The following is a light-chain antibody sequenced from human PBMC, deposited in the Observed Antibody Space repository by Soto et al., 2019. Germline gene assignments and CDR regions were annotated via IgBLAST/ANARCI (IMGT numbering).Light chain of an antibody. CDR3: PQYGGPPIT. Sequence: EIVLTQSPDTLSLSPGGRATLSCRASQSVTTRLAWYQQNPGQPPRLLISGASVRASGVPVRISGSGSWTDITLTISTLEPAEFELYYYPQYGGPPITFGLGTPLDVK. J-gene: IGKJ5*01. CDR1: QSVTTR. V-gene: IGKV3-20*01. CDR2: GAS.